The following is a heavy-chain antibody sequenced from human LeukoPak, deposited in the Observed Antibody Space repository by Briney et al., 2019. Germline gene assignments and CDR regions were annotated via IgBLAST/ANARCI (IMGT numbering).Heavy chain of an antibody. V-gene: IGHV3-23*01. D-gene: IGHD1-26*01. J-gene: IGHJ3*02. CDR1: GFTFSSYA. CDR3: AKSLLTTASGTGRAFDI. Sequence: GGSLRLSCAASGFTFSSYAMSWVRQAPGKGLEWVSGISGSGGGTYYADSVKGRFTISRDNSKNTLYLQMDSLRAEDTAKYYCAKSLLTTASGTGRAFDIWGQGTVVTVSA. CDR2: ISGSGGGT.